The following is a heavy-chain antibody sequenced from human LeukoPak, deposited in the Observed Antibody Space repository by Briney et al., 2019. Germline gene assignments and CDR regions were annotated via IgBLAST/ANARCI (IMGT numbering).Heavy chain of an antibody. CDR1: GFTFSSYG. Sequence: PGGSLRLSCAASGFTFSSYGMHWVRQAPGKGLEWVAFIRYDGSNKYYADSVKGRFTISRDNSKNTLYLQMNSLRAEDTAVYYCARFWFGELSFDYWGQGTLVSVSS. V-gene: IGHV3-30*02. J-gene: IGHJ4*02. D-gene: IGHD3-10*01. CDR3: ARFWFGELSFDY. CDR2: IRYDGSNK.